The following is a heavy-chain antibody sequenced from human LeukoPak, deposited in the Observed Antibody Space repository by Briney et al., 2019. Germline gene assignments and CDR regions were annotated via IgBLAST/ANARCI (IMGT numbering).Heavy chain of an antibody. V-gene: IGHV4-61*02. CDR3: ARGNYYDSSGYYWFGP. Sequence: PSQTLSLTCTVSGGSISSGGYYWSWIRQPAGKGLEWIGRINTSGSTNYNPSLKSRVTMSVDTSKNQFSLKLSSVTAADTAVYYCARGNYYDSSGYYWFGPWGQGTLVTVSS. CDR2: INTSGST. CDR1: GGSISSGGYY. J-gene: IGHJ5*02. D-gene: IGHD3-22*01.